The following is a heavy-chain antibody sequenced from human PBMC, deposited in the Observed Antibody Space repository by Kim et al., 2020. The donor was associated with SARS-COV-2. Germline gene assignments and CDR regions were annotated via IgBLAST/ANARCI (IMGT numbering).Heavy chain of an antibody. CDR3: ARGSPLVAATRPFDY. J-gene: IGHJ4*02. V-gene: IGHV1-69*04. CDR2: IIPILGIA. Sequence: SVKVSCKASGGTFSSYAISWVRQAPGQGLEWMGRIIPILGIANYAQKFQGRVTITADKSTSTAYMELSSLRSEDTAVYYCARGSPLVAATRPFDYWGQGTLITVSS. CDR1: GGTFSSYA. D-gene: IGHD2-15*01.